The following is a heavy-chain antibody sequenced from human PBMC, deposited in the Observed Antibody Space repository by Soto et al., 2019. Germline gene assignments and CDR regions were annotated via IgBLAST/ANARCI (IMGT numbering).Heavy chain of an antibody. CDR2: IIPIFGTV. CDR1: GGTFRTYA. Sequence: QVQLLQSGAEVKKPGSSVRVSCEASGGTFRTYAISWVRQAPGQGLEWMGEIIPIFGTVNYAQKFQGRVTITADESTTTVYVDLSRLRSEDTAVYYCAKGAVAGTPTSYYYYGMDVWGQGTTVTVSS. V-gene: IGHV1-69*12. CDR3: AKGAVAGTPTSYYYYGMDV. J-gene: IGHJ6*02. D-gene: IGHD6-19*01.